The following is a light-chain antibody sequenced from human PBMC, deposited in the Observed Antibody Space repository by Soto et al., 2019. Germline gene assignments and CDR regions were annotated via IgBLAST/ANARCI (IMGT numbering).Light chain of an antibody. J-gene: IGKJ4*01. CDR2: DAS. CDR1: QSVSSY. V-gene: IGKV3-11*01. Sequence: EIVLTQSPATLSLSPGERATLSCRASQSVSSYLAWYQQKPGQAPRLLIYDASNRATGIPARFSGSGSGTDINLPISSVEPGDFAFDYCHRLSKWPLTFGGGTKVEIK. CDR3: HRLSKWPLT.